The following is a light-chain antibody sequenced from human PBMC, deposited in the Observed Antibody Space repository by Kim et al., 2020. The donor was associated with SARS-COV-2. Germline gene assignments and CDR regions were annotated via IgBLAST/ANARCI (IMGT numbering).Light chain of an antibody. Sequence: QSVLTQPPSASGPPGQSVAISCTGTSSDVGAYNYVSWYQQHPGKAPKLMIYELDKRPSGVPDRFFGSKSGNTASLTVSGLQAEDEADYYCSSYAGSNNVLFGGGTQLTVL. CDR2: ELD. J-gene: IGLJ2*01. CDR1: SSDVGAYNY. V-gene: IGLV2-8*01. CDR3: SSYAGSNNVL.